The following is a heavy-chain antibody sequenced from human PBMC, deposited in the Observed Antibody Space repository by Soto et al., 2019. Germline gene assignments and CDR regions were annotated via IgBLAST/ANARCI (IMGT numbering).Heavy chain of an antibody. V-gene: IGHV4-59*08. CDR2: IYYSEST. CDR3: ARSYGSFFDI. CDR1: GGSISGYY. D-gene: IGHD3-10*01. J-gene: IGHJ3*02. Sequence: PSETLSLTCTFSGGSISGYYWSWIRQPPGKGLEWIGYIYYSESTNYNPSLKSRVTISVDTSKNQFSLKLSSVTAADTAVYYCARSYGSFFDIWGQGTMVTVSS.